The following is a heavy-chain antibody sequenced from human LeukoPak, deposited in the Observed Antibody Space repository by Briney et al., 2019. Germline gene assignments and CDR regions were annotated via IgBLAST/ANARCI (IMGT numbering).Heavy chain of an antibody. J-gene: IGHJ5*02. CDR3: ASSYYYDSNGYNWFDP. D-gene: IGHD3-22*01. CDR1: GGSISSYY. CDR2: IYYSGST. Sequence: SETLSLTCTVSGGSISSYYWSWIRQPPGKGLEWIGYIYYSGSTNYNPSLKSRVTISVDTSKNQFSLKLSSVTAADTAVYYCASSYYYDSNGYNWFDPWGQGTLVTVSS. V-gene: IGHV4-59*08.